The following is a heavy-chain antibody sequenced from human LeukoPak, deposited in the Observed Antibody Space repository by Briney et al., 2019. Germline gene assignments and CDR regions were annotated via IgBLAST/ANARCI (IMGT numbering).Heavy chain of an antibody. CDR1: GFTFSSYA. D-gene: IGHD3-3*01. CDR2: ISSSSSYI. J-gene: IGHJ5*02. Sequence: AGGSLRLSCAASGFTFSSYAMSWVRQAPGKGLEWVSSISSSSSYIYYADSVKGRFTISRDNAKNSLYLQMNSLRAEDTAVYYCARDIAPPTYYDFWSGYYPDSGWFDPWGQGTLVTVSS. V-gene: IGHV3-21*01. CDR3: ARDIAPPTYYDFWSGYYPDSGWFDP.